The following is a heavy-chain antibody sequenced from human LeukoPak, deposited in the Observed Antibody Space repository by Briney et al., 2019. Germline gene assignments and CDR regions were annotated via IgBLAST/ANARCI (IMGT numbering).Heavy chain of an antibody. CDR3: ARSEDCGSSSCYWFGP. CDR2: INRPGIT. V-gene: IGHV4-34*01. Sequence: SETLSLTCAVSGGSSSGYYWSWVRQSPGKGLEWIGEINRPGITKYNPSLASRVTISLDTSKNQFSLRLTSATAADTAMYYCARSEDCGSSSCYWFGPWGQGTLVTVSS. D-gene: IGHD2-2*01. J-gene: IGHJ5*02. CDR1: GGSSSGYY.